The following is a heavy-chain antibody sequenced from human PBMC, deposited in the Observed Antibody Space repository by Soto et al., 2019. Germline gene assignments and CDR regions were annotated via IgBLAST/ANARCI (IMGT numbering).Heavy chain of an antibody. D-gene: IGHD3-22*01. J-gene: IGHJ6*02. Sequence: QVQLVESGGGVVQPGRSLRLSCAASGVTFSSYGMHWVRQAPGKGLEWVAVIWYDGSNKYYADSVKGRFTISRDNSKNTLYLQMNSLRAEDTAVYYCAKADSLGSHYYYGMDGWGQGNTVTVSS. CDR2: IWYDGSNK. CDR3: AKADSLGSHYYYGMDG. CDR1: GVTFSSYG. V-gene: IGHV3-33*06.